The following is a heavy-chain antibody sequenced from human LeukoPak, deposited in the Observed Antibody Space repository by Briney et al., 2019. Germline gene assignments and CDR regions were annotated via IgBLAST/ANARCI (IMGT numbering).Heavy chain of an antibody. Sequence: GSLRPFCAASGITFNRKWMHWVRQASGKGLVGVSHINTDGSNTAYADSVRGRFTISRDNAKNTLYLQMNSLRAEDTAVYYCALITGKRDFGYWGQGTPVTVSS. D-gene: IGHD1-1*01. CDR2: INTDGSNT. CDR3: ALITGKRDFGY. J-gene: IGHJ4*02. V-gene: IGHV3-74*01. CDR1: GITFNRKW.